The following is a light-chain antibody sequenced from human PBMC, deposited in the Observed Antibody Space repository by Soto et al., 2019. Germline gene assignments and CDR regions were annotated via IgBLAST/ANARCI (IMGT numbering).Light chain of an antibody. J-gene: IGKJ1*01. CDR1: QSISSW. Sequence: DVHISTSPSTVSGWVGHRVAITCRASQSISSWLAWYQQKPGKAPKLLIYDASSLESGVPSRFSGSGSGTEFTLTISSLQPDDFATYYCQQYNSYWTFGQGTKVDIK. CDR2: DAS. CDR3: QQYNSYWT. V-gene: IGKV1-5*01.